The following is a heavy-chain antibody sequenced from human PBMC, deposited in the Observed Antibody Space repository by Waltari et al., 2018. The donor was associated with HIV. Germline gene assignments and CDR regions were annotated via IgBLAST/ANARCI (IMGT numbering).Heavy chain of an antibody. CDR1: GFTFESYG. CDR2: IWYDGTEK. J-gene: IGHJ5*02. V-gene: IGHV3-33*06. Sequence: QVQLVESGGGVVQPGRSLRLSCETSGFTFESYGMHWVRQAPGKGLEWVEVIWYDGTEKHYVDSVKGRFVISRDNSKNTLYLQMNSLRPEDTAMYYCAKDANTFHEFGPNWLDPWGQGTLVIVSS. D-gene: IGHD3-10*01. CDR3: AKDANTFHEFGPNWLDP.